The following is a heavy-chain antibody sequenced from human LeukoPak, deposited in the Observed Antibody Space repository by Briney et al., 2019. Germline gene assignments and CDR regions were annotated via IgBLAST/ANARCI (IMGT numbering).Heavy chain of an antibody. V-gene: IGHV4-38-2*01. D-gene: IGHD3-16*01. J-gene: IGHJ4*02. CDR2: IFHTGST. CDR1: GYSISTGYF. Sequence: PSETLSLTCAVSGYSISTGYFWGWLWPSPGQGLEWIGSIFHTGSTSYNPSFKRRATLSVDTSKNEFSLKLTSVNATDTAIYYCASPRGTYIDYWGQGILVTVSS. CDR3: ASPRGTYIDY.